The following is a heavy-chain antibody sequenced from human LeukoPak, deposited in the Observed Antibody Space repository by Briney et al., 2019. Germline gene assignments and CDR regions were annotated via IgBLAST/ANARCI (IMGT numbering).Heavy chain of an antibody. J-gene: IGHJ4*02. CDR2: ISSSGSTI. CDR3: ARDPYSGSYYFDY. Sequence: GGSLRLSCAASGFTFSSYEMNCVRQAPGNGLEWVSYISSSGSTIYYADSVKGRFTISRDNAKNSLYLQMNSLRAEGTAVYYCARDPYSGSYYFDYWGQGTLVTVSS. D-gene: IGHD1-26*01. CDR1: GFTFSSYE. V-gene: IGHV3-48*03.